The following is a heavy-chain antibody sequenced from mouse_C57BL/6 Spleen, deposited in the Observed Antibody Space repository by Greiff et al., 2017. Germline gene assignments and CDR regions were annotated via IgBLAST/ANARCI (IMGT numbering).Heavy chain of an antibody. CDR2: INPSNGGT. V-gene: IGHV1-53*01. CDR3: AYDYDGTLFAY. Sequence: KPGQGLEWIGNINPSNGGTNYNEKFKSKATLTVDKSSSTAYMQLSSLTSEDSAVYYCAYDYDGTLFAYWGQGTLVTVSA. J-gene: IGHJ3*01. D-gene: IGHD2-4*01.